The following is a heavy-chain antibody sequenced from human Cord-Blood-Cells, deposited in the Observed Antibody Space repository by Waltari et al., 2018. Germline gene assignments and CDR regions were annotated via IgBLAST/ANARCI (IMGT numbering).Heavy chain of an antibody. Sequence: QVQLVQSEAEVKKPGGPVKVSCKASGYTFNGYYMHWVRQAPGEGLEWMGWRDPNSGGTNYAQKCQGRFTMTRDTSISTAYMELSRLRSDDTAVYYCARASIAARRLYYFDYWGQGTLVTVSS. CDR3: ARASIAARRLYYFDY. CDR2: RDPNSGGT. CDR1: GYTFNGYY. V-gene: IGHV1-2*02. D-gene: IGHD6-6*01. J-gene: IGHJ4*02.